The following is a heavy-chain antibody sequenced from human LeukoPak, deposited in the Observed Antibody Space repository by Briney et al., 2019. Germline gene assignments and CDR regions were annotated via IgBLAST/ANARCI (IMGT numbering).Heavy chain of an antibody. V-gene: IGHV1-46*01. CDR3: ARDPHMGSSWYYFDY. J-gene: IGHJ4*02. D-gene: IGHD6-13*01. CDR2: INPSGGST. CDR1: GYTFTSYY. Sequence: ASVKVSCKASGYTFTSYYMHWVRQAPGQGLEWMGIINPSGGSTSYAQKFQGRVTMTRDTSTSTVYMELSSLRSEDTAVYYCARDPHMGSSWYYFDYWGQGTLVTVSS.